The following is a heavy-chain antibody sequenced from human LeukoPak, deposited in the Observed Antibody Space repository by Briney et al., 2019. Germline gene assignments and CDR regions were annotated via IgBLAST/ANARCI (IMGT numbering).Heavy chain of an antibody. J-gene: IGHJ4*02. CDR2: IYSGGST. CDR3: ASGNSSSWYNYFDY. CDR1: GFTVSSNY. V-gene: IGHV3-66*02. D-gene: IGHD6-13*01. Sequence: GGSLRLSCAASGFTVSSNYMSWVRQAPGKGLEWVSVIYSGGSTYYADPVKGRFTISRDNSKNTLYLQMNSLRAEDTAVYYCASGNSSSWYNYFDYWGQGTLVTVSS.